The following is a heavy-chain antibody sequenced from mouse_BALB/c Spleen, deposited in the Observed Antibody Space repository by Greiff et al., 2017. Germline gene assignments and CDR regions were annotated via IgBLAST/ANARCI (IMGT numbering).Heavy chain of an antibody. CDR1: GFTFSSYY. CDR2: INSNGGST. J-gene: IGHJ4*01. Sequence: EVQLVESGGGLVKLGGSLKLSCAASGFTFSSYYMSWVRQTPEKRLELVAAINSNGGSTYYPDTVKGRFTISRDNAKNTLYLQMSSLKSEDTALYYCARRYYGNYDAMDYWGQGTSVTVSS. V-gene: IGHV5-6-2*01. CDR3: ARRYYGNYDAMDY. D-gene: IGHD2-1*01.